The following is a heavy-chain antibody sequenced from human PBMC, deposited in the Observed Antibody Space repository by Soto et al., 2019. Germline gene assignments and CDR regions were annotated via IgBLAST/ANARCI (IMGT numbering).Heavy chain of an antibody. J-gene: IGHJ4*02. CDR1: GGTFSSYA. D-gene: IGHD2-2*01. CDR2: IIPIFGTA. Sequence: QVQLVQSGAEVKKPGSSVKVSCKASGGTFSSYAISWVRQAPGQGLEWMGGIIPIFGTANYAQKFQGRVTITADESTSTAYMELSSLRSEDTAVYYCASALVPAADGELWSGEHFDYWGQGTLVTVSS. CDR3: ASALVPAADGELWSGEHFDY. V-gene: IGHV1-69*12.